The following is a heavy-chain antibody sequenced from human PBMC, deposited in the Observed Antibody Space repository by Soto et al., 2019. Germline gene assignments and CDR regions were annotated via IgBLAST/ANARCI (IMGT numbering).Heavy chain of an antibody. J-gene: IGHJ3*02. CDR1: GYTFTGYY. D-gene: IGHD6-19*01. V-gene: IGHV1-2*04. CDR3: ARDWEVSSGPAGYAFDI. Sequence: ASVKVSCKASGYTFTGYYMHWVRQAPGQGLEWMGWINPNSGGTNYAQKFQGWVTMTRDTSISTAYMELSRLRSDDTAVYYCARDWEVSSGPAGYAFDIWGQGTMVTVSS. CDR2: INPNSGGT.